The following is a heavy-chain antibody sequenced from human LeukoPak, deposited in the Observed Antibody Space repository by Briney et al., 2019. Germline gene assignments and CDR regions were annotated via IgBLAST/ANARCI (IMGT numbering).Heavy chain of an antibody. D-gene: IGHD3-10*01. J-gene: IGHJ6*03. CDR3: ARLEEGYGSGRRENYYYYYMDV. Sequence: SETLSLTCTVSGGSISSYYWSWIWQPPGKGLEWIGYIHYTGNTNYNPSLKSRVTISVDTSKNQFSLKLSFVTAADTAVYYCARLEEGYGSGRRENYYYYYMDVWGKGRTVTISS. V-gene: IGHV4-59*01. CDR2: IHYTGNT. CDR1: GGSISSYY.